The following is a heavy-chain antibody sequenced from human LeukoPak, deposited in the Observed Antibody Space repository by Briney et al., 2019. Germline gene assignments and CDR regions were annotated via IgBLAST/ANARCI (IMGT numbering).Heavy chain of an antibody. D-gene: IGHD3-22*01. Sequence: HVASVKVSCKASGYTFTGYYMHWVRQAPGQGLEWMGGIIPLFGTANYAQKFRGRVTITADESTSTASMELSSLKSEDTAVYYCATSLIDDSGYYVYWGQGTLVTVSS. CDR3: ATSLIDDSGYYVY. CDR2: IIPLFGTA. V-gene: IGHV1-69*13. CDR1: GYTFTGYY. J-gene: IGHJ4*02.